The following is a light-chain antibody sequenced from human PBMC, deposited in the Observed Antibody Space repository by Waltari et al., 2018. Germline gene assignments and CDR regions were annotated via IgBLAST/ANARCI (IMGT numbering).Light chain of an antibody. CDR1: SNDVGGYNY. V-gene: IGLV2-11*01. CDR3: CSYVGSNTYWV. J-gene: IGLJ3*02. CDR2: DIN. Sequence: QSALPQPRSVSGSPGQSVTISCTGTSNDVGGYNYFSWYQQHPAKAPKLIIYDINKRPSGVPDRFSGSKSGNTASLTISGLQAEDEADYYCCSYVGSNTYWVFGGGTKLTVL.